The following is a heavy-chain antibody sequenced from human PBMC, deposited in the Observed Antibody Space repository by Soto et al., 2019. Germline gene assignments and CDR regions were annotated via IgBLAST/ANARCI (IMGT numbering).Heavy chain of an antibody. CDR3: ARDKDHLQIGENYHYLLDV. D-gene: IGHD1-1*01. J-gene: IGHJ6*02. Sequence: QVQLEQSGAEVKKPGSSVKVSCKTSGGTFSNSAISWVRQAHGQGPEWMGGIMPIFSTPDYAQKFQDRVTITADESTTTAYMELRGLRSDDPAVYYCARDKDHLQIGENYHYLLDVWGQGTTVTVSS. CDR2: IMPIFSTP. CDR1: GGTFSNSA. V-gene: IGHV1-69*12.